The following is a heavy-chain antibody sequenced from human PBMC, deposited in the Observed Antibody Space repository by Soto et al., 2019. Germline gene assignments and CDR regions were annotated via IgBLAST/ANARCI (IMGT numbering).Heavy chain of an antibody. CDR1: GDSVSNRGYY. J-gene: IGHJ5*02. Sequence: QLLLQESGPGLVKTSETLSLTCTVSGDSVSNRGYYWGWLRQSPGKRLEWIGSVSFSGSKYYNPSLRSRGTFSVDTTKNLISLKLRSVTAADTAVYYCARGSTWQGRDWCDTGGQGTQVTVSS. V-gene: IGHV4-39*01. CDR3: ARGSTWQGRDWCDT. D-gene: IGHD6-13*01. CDR2: VSFSGSK.